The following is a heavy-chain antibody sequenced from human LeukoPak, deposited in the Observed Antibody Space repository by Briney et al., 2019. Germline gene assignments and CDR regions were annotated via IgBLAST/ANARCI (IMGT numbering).Heavy chain of an antibody. J-gene: IGHJ4*02. V-gene: IGHV4-39*02. CDR3: ARLYRAGGIYYGSGSYSQMDC. CDR2: IYYTGSA. CDR1: GGSISTGNYY. Sequence: SETLSLTCTVTGGSISTGNYYWGWIRQPPGKGLEWIGSIYYTGSAYYNPSLKSRVTISVDTSKNHFSLKLSSVTAADTAVYFCARLYRAGGIYYGSGSYSQMDCWGQGTLVTVSS. D-gene: IGHD3-10*01.